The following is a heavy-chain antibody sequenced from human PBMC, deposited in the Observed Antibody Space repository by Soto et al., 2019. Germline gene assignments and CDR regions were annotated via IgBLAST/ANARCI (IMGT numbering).Heavy chain of an antibody. CDR1: GYTFINYY. Sequence: QVQLVQSGAEVKKPGASVKVSCKASGYTFINYYMHWVRQAPGQGLEWMGIINPNGGSTTYAQKFQGRVTLTRDTSTNTVNMKLSSLRSEDTAVYYCAREKWLVRRNDPSDIWGQGTMVTVSS. CDR3: AREKWLVRRNDPSDI. CDR2: INPNGGST. J-gene: IGHJ3*02. V-gene: IGHV1-46*01. D-gene: IGHD6-19*01.